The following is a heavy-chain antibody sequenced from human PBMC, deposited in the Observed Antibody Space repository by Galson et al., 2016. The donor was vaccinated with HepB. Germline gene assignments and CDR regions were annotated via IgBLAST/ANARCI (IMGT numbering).Heavy chain of an antibody. CDR1: GFTFSAYP. V-gene: IGHV3-74*01. J-gene: IGHJ3*02. Sequence: SLRLSCAASGFTFSAYPMHWVRQAPGKGLVWISRIFTDGSGTLYADSVKGRFTISSDNAKNTLFLQTNSPRADDTAVYYCGRGSKYGFDMWGQGTMVTVSS. CDR2: IFTDGSGT. CDR3: GRGSKYGFDM.